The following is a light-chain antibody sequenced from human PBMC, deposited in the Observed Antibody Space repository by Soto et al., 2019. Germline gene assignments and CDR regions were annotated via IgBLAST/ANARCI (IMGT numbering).Light chain of an antibody. CDR3: QQYGNSPPT. Sequence: EIGFTESPGTLSLSPGERATLSCRASQSVNSRYLAWYQQKAGQAPRLLIYGASSRATGIPDRFSGSGSGTDFTLTISRLEPEDFAVYYCQQYGNSPPTFGQGTKVDIK. CDR1: QSVNSRY. J-gene: IGKJ1*01. CDR2: GAS. V-gene: IGKV3-20*01.